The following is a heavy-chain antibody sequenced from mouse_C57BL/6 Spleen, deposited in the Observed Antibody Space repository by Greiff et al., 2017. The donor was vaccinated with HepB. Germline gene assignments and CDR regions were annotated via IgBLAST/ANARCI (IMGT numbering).Heavy chain of an antibody. V-gene: IGHV1-9*01. CDR2: ILPGSGST. CDR1: GYTFTGYW. J-gene: IGHJ1*03. Sequence: QVQLQQSGAELMKPGASVKLSCKATGYTFTGYWIEWVKQRPGHGLEWIGEILPGSGSTNYNEKFKGKATFTADTSSNTACMQLSSLTTEDSAIYYCAEGVGLRRDWYFDVWGTGTTVTVSS. D-gene: IGHD2-4*01. CDR3: AEGVGLRRDWYFDV.